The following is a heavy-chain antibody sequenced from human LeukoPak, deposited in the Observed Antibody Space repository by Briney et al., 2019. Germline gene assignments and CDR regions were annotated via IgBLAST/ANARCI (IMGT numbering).Heavy chain of an antibody. CDR1: GGSISDRSFY. CDR2: IFHSGST. J-gene: IGHJ4*02. V-gene: IGHV4-39*07. Sequence: SETLSLTCTVSGGSISDRSFYWGWIRQPPGQGLEWLGHIFHSGSTSYNSSFRSRVTILVATSKKQFFLELNSVTAADTAVYYCARVATTFGGYYFDHWGLGILVTVSS. D-gene: IGHD3-3*01. CDR3: ARVATTFGGYYFDH.